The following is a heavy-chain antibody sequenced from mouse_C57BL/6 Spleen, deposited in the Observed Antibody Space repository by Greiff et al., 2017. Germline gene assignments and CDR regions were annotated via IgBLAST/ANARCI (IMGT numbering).Heavy chain of an antibody. CDR3: SRYRGAGTTDYFDY. CDR2: ISDGGSYT. J-gene: IGHJ2*01. V-gene: IGHV5-4*01. Sequence: EVQVVESGGGLVKPGGSLKLSCAASGFTFSSYAMSWVRQTPEKRLEWVATISDGGSYTYYPDNVKGRFTISRDNAKNSLDLQMSHLKSEDTAMYYCSRYRGAGTTDYFDYWGQGTTLTVSS. CDR1: GFTFSSYA. D-gene: IGHD4-1*01.